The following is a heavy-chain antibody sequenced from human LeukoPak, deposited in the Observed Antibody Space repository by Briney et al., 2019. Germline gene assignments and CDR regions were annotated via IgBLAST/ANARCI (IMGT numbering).Heavy chain of an antibody. Sequence: TSGTLSLTCAVSGVSISSSNWWGWVRQPPGKGLEWIGKIYHSGSTNYNPSLKSRVTVSVDKSKNQFSLNLTSVTAADTAVYYCARMTSNNWADFWGLGTLVTVSS. CDR2: IYHSGST. V-gene: IGHV4-4*02. J-gene: IGHJ4*02. CDR1: GVSISSSNW. CDR3: ARMTSNNWADF. D-gene: IGHD1-1*01.